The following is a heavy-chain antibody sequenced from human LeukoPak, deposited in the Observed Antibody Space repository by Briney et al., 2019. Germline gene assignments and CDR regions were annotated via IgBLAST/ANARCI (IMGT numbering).Heavy chain of an antibody. D-gene: IGHD3-22*01. CDR3: GRRVVGSGYRDS. Sequence: SETLSLTCTVSGRSTSISTYYSAWVRQPPGKGLEWIGKINYSGSTHYNASLKSRVTISVDTSKNQFSLKLSSVTDAATAVYYCGRRVVGSGYRDSWGQGTLVTVSS. J-gene: IGHJ4*02. V-gene: IGHV4-39*01. CDR2: INYSGST. CDR1: GRSTSISTYY.